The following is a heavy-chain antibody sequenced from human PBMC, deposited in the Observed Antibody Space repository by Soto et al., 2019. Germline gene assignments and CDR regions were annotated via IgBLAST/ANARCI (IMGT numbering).Heavy chain of an antibody. CDR2: IYYSGST. CDR1: GGSISSGGYY. V-gene: IGHV4-31*03. CDR3: ARFRVVVAATWDAFDI. Sequence: SETLSLTCTVSGGSISSGGYYWSWIRQHPGKGLEWIGYIYYSGSTYYNPSLKSRVTISVDTSKNQFSLKLSSVTAADTAVYYCARFRVVVAATWDAFDIWGQGTMVTVSS. J-gene: IGHJ3*02. D-gene: IGHD2-15*01.